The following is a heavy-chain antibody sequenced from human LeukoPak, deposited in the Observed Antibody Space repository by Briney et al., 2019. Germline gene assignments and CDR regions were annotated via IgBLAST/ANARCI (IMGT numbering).Heavy chain of an antibody. CDR3: AKDRAITNIAAAAIIWFDP. J-gene: IGHJ5*02. CDR2: ISGSGRST. V-gene: IGHV3-23*01. CDR1: GFTFSSFA. D-gene: IGHD6-13*01. Sequence: GGSLRLSCAASGFTFSSFAMSWVRQAPGKGLEWVSTISGSGRSTYYPDSVRGRYTISRDNSKNTLYLQMNSLRAEDRAVYFCAKDRAITNIAAAAIIWFDPWGQGTLVTVSS.